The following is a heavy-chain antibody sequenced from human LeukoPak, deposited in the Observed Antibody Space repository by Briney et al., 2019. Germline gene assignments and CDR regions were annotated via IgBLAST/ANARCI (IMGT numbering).Heavy chain of an antibody. Sequence: GGSLRLSCAASGFKFDDYAMHWVRHAPGKGLEWVSGISWNRGSIAFADSVRGRFTISRDNAKNSLYLQMNSLRAEDTAFYYCAKGKVVVLTGAAFDYWGQGTLVTVSS. CDR3: AKGKVVVLTGAAFDY. V-gene: IGHV3-9*01. CDR1: GFKFDDYA. D-gene: IGHD2-2*01. CDR2: ISWNRGSI. J-gene: IGHJ4*02.